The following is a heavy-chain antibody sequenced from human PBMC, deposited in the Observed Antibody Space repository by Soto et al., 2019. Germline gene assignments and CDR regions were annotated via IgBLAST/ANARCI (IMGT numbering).Heavy chain of an antibody. CDR3: ARGGSAMVPNDY. CDR1: GFTFSSYV. CDR2: ISGGGTSA. D-gene: IGHD5-18*01. V-gene: IGHV3-23*01. J-gene: IGHJ4*02. Sequence: EVQLLESGGGLVQPGGSVRLSCAASGFTFSSYVMTWVRQAPGKGLEWVSAISGGGTSAYYADSVKGRFTISRDNSKNMLYVQMTSLRAEDTAVYYCARGGSAMVPNDYWGQGTLVTVSS.